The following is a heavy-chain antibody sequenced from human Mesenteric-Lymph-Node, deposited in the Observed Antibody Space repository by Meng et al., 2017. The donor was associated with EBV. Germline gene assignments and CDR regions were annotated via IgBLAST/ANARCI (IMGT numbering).Heavy chain of an antibody. CDR3: AREAVGATVDH. CDR1: GDSVSSRSYY. D-gene: IGHD1-26*01. J-gene: IGHJ4*02. V-gene: IGHV4-61*01. CDR2: IDYSGST. Sequence: QVRRQESGPGQVKPSETLSLTCSVSGDSVSSRSYYWVWIRQPPGKGLEWIGYIDYSGSTTYKPSLKSRVTMSLDTSKNQFSLRLSSVTAADTAVYYCAREAVGATVDHWGQGTLVTVSS.